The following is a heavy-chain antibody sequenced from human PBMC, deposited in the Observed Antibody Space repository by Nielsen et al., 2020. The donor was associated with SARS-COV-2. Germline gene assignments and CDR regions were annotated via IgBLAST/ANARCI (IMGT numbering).Heavy chain of an antibody. CDR3: ARYPYYYGSGSSIPFDY. V-gene: IGHV3-11*06. Sequence: GESLKISCAASGFTFSDYYMSWIRQAPGKGLEWVSYISSSSSYTNYADSVKGRFTISRDNAKNSLYLQMNSLRAEDTAVYYCARYPYYYGSGSSIPFDYWGQGTLVTVSS. CDR1: GFTFSDYY. CDR2: ISSSSSYT. J-gene: IGHJ4*02. D-gene: IGHD3-10*01.